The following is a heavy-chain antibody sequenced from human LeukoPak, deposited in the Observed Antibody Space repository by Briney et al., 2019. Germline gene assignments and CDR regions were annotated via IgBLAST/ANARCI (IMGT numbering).Heavy chain of an antibody. Sequence: GGSLRLSCAASGFSFLSYGMHWVRQAPGKGLEWVAYLQGDGSNEQYAYSVKGRFHISRDNSKNILYLQMNGLRAEDTALYYCAQDRCSQGDSCNYYYMDVWGKGTTVTISS. D-gene: IGHD2-21*02. V-gene: IGHV3-30*02. CDR1: GFSFLSYG. CDR3: AQDRCSQGDSCNYYYMDV. CDR2: LQGDGSNE. J-gene: IGHJ6*03.